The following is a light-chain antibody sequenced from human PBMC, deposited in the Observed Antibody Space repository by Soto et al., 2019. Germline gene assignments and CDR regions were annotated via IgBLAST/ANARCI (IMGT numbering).Light chain of an antibody. J-gene: IGLJ2*01. CDR2: EVS. CDR1: SSDVGGYNY. Sequence: QPVLTQPPSASGSPGQSVTISCTGTSSDVGGYNYVSWYQQHPGXAPXLMIXEVSKRXXXXXXXXXGSXSGNXXSXTVXXXXXXXXXXXYCXSYAGSNNFVVFGGGTKLTVL. V-gene: IGLV2-8*01. CDR3: XSYAGSNNFVV.